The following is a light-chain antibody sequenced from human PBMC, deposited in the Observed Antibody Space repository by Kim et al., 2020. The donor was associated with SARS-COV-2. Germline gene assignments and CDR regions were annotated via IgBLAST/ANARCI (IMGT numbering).Light chain of an antibody. V-gene: IGKV1-39*01. CDR3: QQTYSTPWT. CDR2: ASS. CDR1: QSISDY. J-gene: IGKJ1*01. Sequence: DIQMTQSPSSLSASVGDRVTITCRASQSISDYLNWYQQNPGKAPNLLIYASSTLQSGVPSRFSGSGSGTDFTLTIHSLQPEDFTTYYCQQTYSTPWTFGQGTKVDIK.